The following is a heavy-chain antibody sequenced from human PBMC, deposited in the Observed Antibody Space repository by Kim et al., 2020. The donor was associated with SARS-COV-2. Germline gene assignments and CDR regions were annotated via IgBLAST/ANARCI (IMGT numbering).Heavy chain of an antibody. D-gene: IGHD6-13*01. CDR2: ISHSGNT. V-gene: IGHV4-38-2*02. J-gene: IGHJ3*01. CDR3: ARIGVSGWFDFDL. CDR1: GSSIGIGYY. Sequence: SETLSLTCTVSGSSIGIGYYWGWIRQPPGRGLEWIGSISHSGNTYSNPSLQSRISLSVDTSRGQFSLNVTSVTAKDTAVYSGARIGVSGWFDFDLWSQGT.